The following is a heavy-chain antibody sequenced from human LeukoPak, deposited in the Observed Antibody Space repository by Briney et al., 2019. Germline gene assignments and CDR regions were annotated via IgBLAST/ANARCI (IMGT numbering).Heavy chain of an antibody. CDR3: AIDSRLDVGSDYYYYFYMDV. Sequence: GGSLRLSCAASGFSFSTFGMYWVRQVPGKGLEWVAFIRYDGNDKYYVDSAKDRFTISRDNSKNTLSLQMNSLRTDDTGVYYCAIDSRLDVGSDYYYYFYMDVWGRGTTVTVSS. J-gene: IGHJ6*03. CDR2: IRYDGNDK. V-gene: IGHV3-30*02. CDR1: GFSFSTFG. D-gene: IGHD5-12*01.